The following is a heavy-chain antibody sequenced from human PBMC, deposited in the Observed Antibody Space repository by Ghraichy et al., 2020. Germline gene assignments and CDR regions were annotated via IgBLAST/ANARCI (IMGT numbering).Heavy chain of an antibody. Sequence: ASVKVSCKASGYTFTGYYMHWVRQATGQGLEWMGWMNPNSGNTGYAQKFQGRVTMTRNTSISTAYMELSSLRSEDTAVYYCARGRRGTVTIFGVVIIHSFGYWGQGTLVTVSS. CDR2: MNPNSGNT. J-gene: IGHJ4*02. CDR3: ARGRRGTVTIFGVVIIHSFGY. V-gene: IGHV1-8*02. D-gene: IGHD3-3*01. CDR1: GYTFTGYY.